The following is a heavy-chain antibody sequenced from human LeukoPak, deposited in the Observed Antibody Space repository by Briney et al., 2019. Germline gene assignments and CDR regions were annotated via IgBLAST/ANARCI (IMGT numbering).Heavy chain of an antibody. D-gene: IGHD1-26*01. CDR2: IYSSGST. CDR3: ASQVYSGSYLDAFDI. CDR1: GGSISSGSYY. Sequence: SETLSLTCTVSGGSISSGSYYWSWIRQPAGKGLEWIGRIYSSGSTNYSPSLKSRVTISVDTSKNQFSLKLSSVTAADTAVYYCASQVYSGSYLDAFDIWGQGTMVTVSS. V-gene: IGHV4-61*02. J-gene: IGHJ3*02.